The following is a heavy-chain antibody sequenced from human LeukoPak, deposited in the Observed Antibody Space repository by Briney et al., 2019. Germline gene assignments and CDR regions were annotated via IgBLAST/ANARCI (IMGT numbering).Heavy chain of an antibody. Sequence: GGSLRLSCAASGFTFSSYAMSWVRQAPGKGLEWVSAISGSGGSTYYADSVKGRFTISRDNSKNSLYLQMNSLRAEDTAVYYCARDQVGATVGGDYWGQGTLVTVSS. V-gene: IGHV3-23*01. CDR3: ARDQVGATVGGDY. J-gene: IGHJ4*02. CDR2: ISGSGGST. CDR1: GFTFSSYA. D-gene: IGHD1-26*01.